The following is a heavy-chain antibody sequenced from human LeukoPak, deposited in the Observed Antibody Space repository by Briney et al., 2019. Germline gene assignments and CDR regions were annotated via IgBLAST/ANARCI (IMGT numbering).Heavy chain of an antibody. CDR2: INGDGSIT. CDR3: ARDEYSSATDI. D-gene: IGHD6-19*01. J-gene: IGHJ3*02. V-gene: IGHV3-74*01. Sequence: PGGSLRLSCAVSGFTISGYWMHWVRQAPGKGLVWVSRINGDGSITAYADSVKGRFTISRDNAKNSLYLQMNSLRAEDTAVYYCARDEYSSATDIWGQGTMVTVSS. CDR1: GFTISGYW.